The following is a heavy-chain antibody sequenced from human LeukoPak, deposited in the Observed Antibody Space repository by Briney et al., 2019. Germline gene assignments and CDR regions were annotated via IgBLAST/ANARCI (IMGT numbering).Heavy chain of an antibody. V-gene: IGHV4-39*01. D-gene: IGHD2-15*01. Sequence: PSDTLSLTCTVSGGSIDSRSYYWDWIRQAPGKGLERIGTIYHSGSTEYNPSLKSRVAIFVDTSKNQFSLILHSVAAADTAVYYCARRSEFDNTHYHYFDYWGQGALVTVSS. CDR2: IYHSGST. CDR1: GGSIDSRSYY. CDR3: ARRSEFDNTHYHYFDY. J-gene: IGHJ4*02.